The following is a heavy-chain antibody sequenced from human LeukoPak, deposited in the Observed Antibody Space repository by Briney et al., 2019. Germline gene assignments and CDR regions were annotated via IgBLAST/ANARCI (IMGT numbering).Heavy chain of an antibody. CDR2: IIPIFGTA. Sequence: ASVKVSCKASGGTFSSYAISWVRQAPGQGLEWMGGIIPIFGTANYAQKFQGRVTITADESTSTAYMELSSLRSEDTAVYYCARERQNYYGSGSYYSPGMNWFDPWGQGTLVTVSS. V-gene: IGHV1-69*13. CDR1: GGTFSSYA. CDR3: ARERQNYYGSGSYYSPGMNWFDP. J-gene: IGHJ5*02. D-gene: IGHD3-10*01.